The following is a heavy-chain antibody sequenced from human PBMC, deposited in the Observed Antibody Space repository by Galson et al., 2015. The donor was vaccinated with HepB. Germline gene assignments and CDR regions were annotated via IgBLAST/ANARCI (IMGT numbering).Heavy chain of an antibody. D-gene: IGHD2-2*01. Sequence: SVKVSCKASGYSFTTSGFDWVRQAPGQGREWMVWVSAYKGNTKDAQKFQGRVTMTTDTSTSTAYMELRSLRSEDTAVYYCARDWGYCSSSTCPGWGEYYYAMNVWGQGTTVTVSS. CDR2: VSAYKGNT. J-gene: IGHJ6*02. V-gene: IGHV1-18*04. CDR3: ARDWGYCSSSTCPGWGEYYYAMNV. CDR1: GYSFTTSG.